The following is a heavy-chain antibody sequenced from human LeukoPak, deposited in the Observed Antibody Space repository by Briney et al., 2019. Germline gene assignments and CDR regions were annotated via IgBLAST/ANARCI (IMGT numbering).Heavy chain of an antibody. Sequence: PSETLSLTCGVSGGSISGTNWWRWVRQPPGQGLEWIGEISLAGQTNYNPSLNGRVTMSLDKSSNQLSLHLTSVTAADTATYYCSRESGPFCPFGYWGQGTLVIVSS. D-gene: IGHD1-26*01. J-gene: IGHJ4*02. CDR1: GGSISGTNW. V-gene: IGHV4/OR15-8*02. CDR2: ISLAGQT. CDR3: SRESGPFCPFGY.